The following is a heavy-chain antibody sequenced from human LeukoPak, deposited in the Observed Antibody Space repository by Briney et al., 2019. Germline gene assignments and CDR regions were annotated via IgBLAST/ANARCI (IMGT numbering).Heavy chain of an antibody. Sequence: QAGGSLRLSCTASGFTFGDYAMSWFRQAPGKGLEWVGFIRSKAYGGTTEYATSVKGRFTISRDDSKSIAYLQMNSLKTEDTAAYYCTREEDIVVVVAATFDYWGQGTLVTVSS. CDR1: GFTFGDYA. CDR3: TREEDIVVVVAATFDY. J-gene: IGHJ4*02. CDR2: IRSKAYGGTT. V-gene: IGHV3-49*03. D-gene: IGHD2-15*01.